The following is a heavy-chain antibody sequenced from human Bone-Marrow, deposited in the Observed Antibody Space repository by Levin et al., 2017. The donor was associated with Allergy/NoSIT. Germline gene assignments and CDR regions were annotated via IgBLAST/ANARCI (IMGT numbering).Heavy chain of an antibody. J-gene: IGHJ6*03. D-gene: IGHD5-18*01. V-gene: IGHV1-69*17. Sequence: KISCKASGGTFDNYALSWVRQAPGQGLEWVGGIIPIFSLANYAQKFQGRVTITADKSTSTVFMEMRSLTSEDTAVYYCGSATAMVYYFYYMDVWGNGTTVIVSS. CDR1: GGTFDNYA. CDR3: GSATAMVYYFYYMDV. CDR2: IIPIFSLA.